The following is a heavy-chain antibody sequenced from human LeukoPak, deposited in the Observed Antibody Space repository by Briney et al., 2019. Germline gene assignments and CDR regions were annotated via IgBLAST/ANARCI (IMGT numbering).Heavy chain of an antibody. CDR3: ASTIAAAGFDY. J-gene: IGHJ4*02. CDR1: GFTFGSYW. D-gene: IGHD6-13*01. V-gene: IGHV3-7*01. Sequence: VGSLRLSCAASGFTFGSYWMSWVRQAPGKGLEWVANIKQDGSEKYYVDSVKGRFTISRDNAKNSLYLQMNSLRAEDTAVYYCASTIAAAGFDYWGQGTLVTVSS. CDR2: IKQDGSEK.